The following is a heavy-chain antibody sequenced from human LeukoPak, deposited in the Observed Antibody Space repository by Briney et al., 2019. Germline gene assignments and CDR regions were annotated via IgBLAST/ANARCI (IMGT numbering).Heavy chain of an antibody. D-gene: IGHD2-21*01. CDR1: GDSISSYY. CDR3: ATSGDYWYFDL. J-gene: IGHJ2*01. V-gene: IGHV4-59*01. Sequence: PSETLSLTCTVSGDSISSYYWSWIRQPPGKGLEWIGYIYYSGGTDYNPSLKSRVTISVDTSKNQFSLKLSSVTTADTAVYYCATSGDYWYFDLWGRGTLVTVSS. CDR2: IYYSGGT.